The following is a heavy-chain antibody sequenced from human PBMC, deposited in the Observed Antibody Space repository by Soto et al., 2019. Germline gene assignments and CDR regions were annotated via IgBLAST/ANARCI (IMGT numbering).Heavy chain of an antibody. CDR2: INHSGST. V-gene: IGHV4-34*01. D-gene: IGHD3-22*01. CDR3: ARGFRDSSGYFLFSYYYGMDV. J-gene: IGHJ6*02. CDR1: GGSFSGYY. Sequence: SETLSLTCAVYGGSFSGYYWSWIRQPPGKGLEWIGEINHSGSTNYNPSLKSRVTISVDTSNNQFSLKLSSVTAADTAVYYCARGFRDSSGYFLFSYYYGMDVWGQGTTVTVSS.